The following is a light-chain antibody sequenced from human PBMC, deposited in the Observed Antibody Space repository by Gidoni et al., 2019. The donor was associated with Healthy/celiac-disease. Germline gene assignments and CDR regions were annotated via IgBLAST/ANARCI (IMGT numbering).Light chain of an antibody. V-gene: IGKV3-20*01. CDR3: QQYGSSPYT. CDR1: QSVSSSY. CDR2: GAS. J-gene: IGKJ2*01. Sequence: EIVLTQSPGTLSLSPGERATLSCRASQSVSSSYLAWYQQKPGQAPRLLIYGASSRANGIPDRFSGSGSGTDFNLTISRLEPEDFAVYYCQQYGSSPYTFGQGTKLEIK.